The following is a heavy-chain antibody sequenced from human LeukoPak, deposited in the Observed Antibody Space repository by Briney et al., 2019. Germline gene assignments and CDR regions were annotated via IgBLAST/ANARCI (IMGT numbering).Heavy chain of an antibody. D-gene: IGHD1-26*01. CDR1: GYSFTSYC. CDR2: IYPGDSGP. Sequence: GESLKISCRVSGYSFTSYCIGWVRQMPGKGLEWMGIIYPGDSGPTYSPSFQGQVTISVDKSINTAYLQWSSLQASDTAMYYCGMSGDRVPLQDDVFDGWVQGTMVTVST. V-gene: IGHV5-51*01. J-gene: IGHJ3*01. CDR3: GMSGDRVPLQDDVFDG.